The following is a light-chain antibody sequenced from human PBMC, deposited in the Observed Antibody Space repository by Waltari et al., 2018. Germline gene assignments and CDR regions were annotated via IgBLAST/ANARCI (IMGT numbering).Light chain of an antibody. CDR3: CSYAGSNNLGV. Sequence: QSALTQPPSASGSPGQSVTISCTGTSNDIGGYDHVSWYQQHPGKAPKLMIYEVTKRPPGVADRFSGSKSGNTAALTVSGLQAEDEADYYCCSYAGSNNLGVFGGGTKLTVL. J-gene: IGLJ3*02. V-gene: IGLV2-8*01. CDR2: EVT. CDR1: SNDIGGYDH.